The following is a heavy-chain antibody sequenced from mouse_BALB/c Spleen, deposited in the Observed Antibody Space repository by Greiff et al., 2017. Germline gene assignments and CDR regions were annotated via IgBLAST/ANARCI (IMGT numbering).Heavy chain of an antibody. CDR1: GFTFSDYG. CDR2: ISNLAYSI. V-gene: IGHV5-15*02. CDR3: ASHYDGDYWFAY. Sequence: EVQLVESGGGLVQPGGSRKLSCAASGFTFSDYGMAWVRQAPGKGPEWVAFISNLAYSIYYADTVTGRFTISRENAKNTLYLKMSRLRSEDTAMYYCASHYDGDYWFAYWGQGTLVTVSA. D-gene: IGHD2-3*01. J-gene: IGHJ3*01.